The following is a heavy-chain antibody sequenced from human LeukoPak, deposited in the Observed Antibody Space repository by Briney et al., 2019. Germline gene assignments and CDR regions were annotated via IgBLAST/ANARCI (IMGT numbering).Heavy chain of an antibody. CDR3: ARVDGSCSGGSCPSGNWFDP. CDR2: INHSGST. D-gene: IGHD2-15*01. J-gene: IGHJ5*02. V-gene: IGHV4-34*01. Sequence: SETLSLTCAVYGGSFSGYYWSWIRQPPGKGLEWIGEINHSGSTNYNPSLKSRVTISVDTSKNQFSLKLSSVTAADTAVYYCARVDGSCSGGSCPSGNWFDPWGQGTLVTVSS. CDR1: GGSFSGYY.